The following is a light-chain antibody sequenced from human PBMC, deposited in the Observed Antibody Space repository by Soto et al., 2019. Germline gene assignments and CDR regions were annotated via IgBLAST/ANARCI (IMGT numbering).Light chain of an antibody. V-gene: IGKV3-15*01. J-gene: IGKJ2*01. CDR3: PQYYAWPRT. CDR1: QSVGGD. Sequence: EIVMTQSPVTLSVSPGERATLSCRASQSVGGDLAWYQQIPGQAPRLLIYGAVTRASGVAARFSGGGSGTEFTLTVDSLQSEDLAIGYCPQYYAWPRTFGKGTNLEI. CDR2: GAV.